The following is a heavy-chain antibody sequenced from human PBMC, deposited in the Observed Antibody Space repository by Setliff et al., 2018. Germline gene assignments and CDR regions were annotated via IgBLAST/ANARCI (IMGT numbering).Heavy chain of an antibody. V-gene: IGHV3-9*03. D-gene: IGHD2-2*01. CDR2: ISWNSGIV. Sequence: GGSLRLSCAASGFTFDDYAMHWVRQAPGKGLEWVSGISWNSGIVAYADSVKGRFTISRDNAKNSLYLQMNSLRAEDMALYYCAKGYCSSTSCYFDYWGQGTLVTVSS. CDR1: GFTFDDYA. CDR3: AKGYCSSTSCYFDY. J-gene: IGHJ4*02.